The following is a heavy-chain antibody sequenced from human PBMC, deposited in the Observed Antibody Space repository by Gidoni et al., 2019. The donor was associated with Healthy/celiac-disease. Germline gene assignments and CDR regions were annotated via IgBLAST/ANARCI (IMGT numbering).Heavy chain of an antibody. CDR2: IYHSGST. CDR3: ARQPTYYDILTGYSTTYYFDY. Sequence: QVQLQESGPGLVKPSGTLSLTCAVSGGSISSSNWWSWVRQPPGKGLEWIGEIYHSGSTNYNPSLKSRVTISVDKSKNQFSLKLSSVTAADTAVYYCARQPTYYDILTGYSTTYYFDYWGQGTLVTVSS. D-gene: IGHD3-9*01. J-gene: IGHJ4*02. CDR1: GGSISSSNW. V-gene: IGHV4-4*02.